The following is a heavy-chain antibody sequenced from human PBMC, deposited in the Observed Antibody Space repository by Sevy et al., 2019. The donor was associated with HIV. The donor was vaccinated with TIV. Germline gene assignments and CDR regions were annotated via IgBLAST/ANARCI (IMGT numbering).Heavy chain of an antibody. CDR1: GFTLSSYV. CDR3: ARGKSGYGYALNY. Sequence: GGSLRLSCAASGFTLSSYVMSWVRQAPGKGLEGVSVIYSDGTTYHADSVKDRFTISRDNSKNTLYLQMNSLRAEDTAVYYCARGKSGYGYALNYWGQGTLVTVSS. J-gene: IGHJ4*02. CDR2: IYSDGTT. V-gene: IGHV3-66*01. D-gene: IGHD5-18*01.